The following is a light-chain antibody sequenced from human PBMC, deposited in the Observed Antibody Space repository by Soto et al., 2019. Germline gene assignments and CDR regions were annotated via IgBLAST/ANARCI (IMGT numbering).Light chain of an antibody. CDR2: GAS. Sequence: EIVLTQSPATLSLSPGERATLSCRASQSVGSSLAWYQQKPGQAPRLLIYGASSRATGIPDRFSGSGSGTDFTLTISSLQSEDFAVYYCQQYNNWPITFGQGTRLEIK. V-gene: IGKV3D-15*01. CDR3: QQYNNWPIT. CDR1: QSVGSS. J-gene: IGKJ5*01.